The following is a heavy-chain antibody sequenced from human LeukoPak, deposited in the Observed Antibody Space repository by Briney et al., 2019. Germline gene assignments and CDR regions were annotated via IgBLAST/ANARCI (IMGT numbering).Heavy chain of an antibody. Sequence: GGSLRLSCAASGFTVSNYWMMWVRQAPGKGLEWVANIRQDASEKNYVDSVRGRFTISRDNAKISLYLQMNSLRAEDTAVYYCAREGVNWGQGTLVTVSS. D-gene: IGHD3-10*01. CDR3: AREGVN. CDR2: IRQDASEK. V-gene: IGHV3-7*03. J-gene: IGHJ4*02. CDR1: GFTVSNYW.